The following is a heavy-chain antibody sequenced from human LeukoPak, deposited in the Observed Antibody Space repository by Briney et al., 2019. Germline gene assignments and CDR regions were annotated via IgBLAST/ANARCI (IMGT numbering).Heavy chain of an antibody. D-gene: IGHD5-24*01. CDR3: AKEIQMTTSAFDY. CDR2: IRYDKSNK. V-gene: IGHV3-30*02. J-gene: IGHJ4*02. CDR1: GFTFSSYG. Sequence: GGSLRLSCAASGFTFSSYGMHWVRQAPGKGLERVAFIRYDKSNKYYADSVKGRFTISRDNSKNTLYLQMNSLRAEDTAVYYCAKEIQMTTSAFDYWGQGTLVTVSS.